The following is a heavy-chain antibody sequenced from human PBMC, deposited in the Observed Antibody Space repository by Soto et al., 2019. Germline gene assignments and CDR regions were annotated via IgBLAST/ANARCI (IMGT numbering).Heavy chain of an antibody. V-gene: IGHV5-51*01. J-gene: IGHJ5*02. D-gene: IGHD3-22*01. Sequence: GESLKISCRTSGYKFTSYWISWVRQMPGKGLEWMGIIFPSDSDTRYSPSFQGQVTISADRSTSTVFLQWASLKASDTAVYFCARKDKSGYFNWFDPWGQGTLVTVSS. CDR1: GYKFTSYW. CDR3: ARKDKSGYFNWFDP. CDR2: IFPSDSDT.